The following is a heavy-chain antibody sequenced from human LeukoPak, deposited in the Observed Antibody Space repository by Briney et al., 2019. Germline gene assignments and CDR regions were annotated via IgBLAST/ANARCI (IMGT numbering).Heavy chain of an antibody. D-gene: IGHD3-10*01. CDR2: ISSDASIT. CDR3: ARDPIGGRPDYLDY. CDR1: GFSFGTYA. V-gene: IGHV3-30*01. Sequence: GGSLRLSCTASGFSFGTYAMHWVRQAPGKGFEWVAVISSDASITIYPDSMRGRFTISRDNSKNTLYLGMNNLRGEDTALYFCARDPIGGRPDYLDYWGQGTLVTVSS. J-gene: IGHJ4*02.